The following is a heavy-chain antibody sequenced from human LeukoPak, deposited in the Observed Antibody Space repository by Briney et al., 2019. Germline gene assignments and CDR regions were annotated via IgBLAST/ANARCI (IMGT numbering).Heavy chain of an antibody. CDR3: ARGHCSSTSCPYNWFDP. CDR2: MNPNSGNT. V-gene: IGHV1-8*01. D-gene: IGHD2-2*01. CDR1: GYTFTSYD. Sequence: ASVKVSCKASGYTFTSYDINWVRQATGQGLEWMGWMNPNSGNTGYAQKFQGRVTMTRNTSISTAYMELSSLRSEDTAVYYCARGHCSSTSCPYNWFDPWGQGTLVTVSS. J-gene: IGHJ5*02.